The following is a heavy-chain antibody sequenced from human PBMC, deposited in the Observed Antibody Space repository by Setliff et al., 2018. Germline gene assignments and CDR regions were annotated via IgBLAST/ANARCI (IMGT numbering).Heavy chain of an antibody. D-gene: IGHD3-10*01. V-gene: IGHV4-39*07. Sequence: SETLSLTCSVSGASISTTYYYWDWIRQSPEKGLEWIGTIYRNGITYYNPSVKSRVTISVDKSKNQFSLSLRSVTAADTAVYYCATDGPVLNGDYISWGQGTLVTVS. J-gene: IGHJ5*01. CDR1: GASISTTYYY. CDR3: ATDGPVLNGDYIS. CDR2: IYRNGIT.